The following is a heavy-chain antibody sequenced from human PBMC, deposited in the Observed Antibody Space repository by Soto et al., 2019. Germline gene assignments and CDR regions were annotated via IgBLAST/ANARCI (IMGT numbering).Heavy chain of an antibody. Sequence: SETLSLTCTVSGGSISSGGYHWSWIRQFPGKGLEYVGYIYERGSTYYNPSLRSRVTISVDAYKNQLSLKLSSVTAADTAVYYCARGTGGYRSDPWGQGTLVTVSS. CDR1: GGSISSGGYH. CDR2: IYERGST. J-gene: IGHJ5*02. D-gene: IGHD5-18*01. V-gene: IGHV4-31*03. CDR3: ARGTGGYRSDP.